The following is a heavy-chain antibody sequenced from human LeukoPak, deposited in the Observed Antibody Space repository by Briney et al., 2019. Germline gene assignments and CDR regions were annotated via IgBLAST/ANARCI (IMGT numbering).Heavy chain of an antibody. CDR1: GFTFGDYA. D-gene: IGHD6-19*01. Sequence: GGSLRLSCTASGFTFGDYAMSWVRQAPGKGLEWVGFIRSKAYGGTTEYAASVKGRFTISRDDSKSIAYLQMNSLKTEDTAVYYCTRDSQVAGTPFDYWGQGTLVTVSS. CDR2: IRSKAYGGTT. V-gene: IGHV3-49*04. CDR3: TRDSQVAGTPFDY. J-gene: IGHJ4*02.